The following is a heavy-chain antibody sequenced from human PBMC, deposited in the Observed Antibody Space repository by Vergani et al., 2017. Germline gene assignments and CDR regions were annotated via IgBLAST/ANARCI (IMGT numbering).Heavy chain of an antibody. CDR2: ISYDGTQK. CDR1: GFTSSYYG. CDR3: ATQRRYYDSSGYSRHVVLFDY. J-gene: IGHJ4*02. D-gene: IGHD3-22*01. V-gene: IGHV3-30*03. Sequence: QVHLVESGGGVVQPGRSLRLSCVVSGFTSSYYGMHWVRQAPGKGLEWVAVISYDGTQKYYADSVKGRFTISRDNSKSTLYLQMNSLRTEDTAVYYCATQRRYYDSSGYSRHVVLFDYWGQGTLVTVSS.